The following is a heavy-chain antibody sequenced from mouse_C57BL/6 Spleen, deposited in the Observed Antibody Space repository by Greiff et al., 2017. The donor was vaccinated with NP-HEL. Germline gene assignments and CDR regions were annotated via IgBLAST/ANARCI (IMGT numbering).Heavy chain of an antibody. CDR3: ARRGTTVVEPYWYFDV. D-gene: IGHD1-1*01. CDR1: GYTFTTYP. J-gene: IGHJ1*03. Sequence: VQLQESGAELVKPGASVKMSCKASGYTFTTYPIEWMKQNHGKSLEWIGNFHPYNDDTKYNEKFKGKATLTVEKSSSTVYLELSRLTSDDSAVYYCARRGTTVVEPYWYFDVWGTGTTVTVSS. V-gene: IGHV1-47*01. CDR2: FHPYNDDT.